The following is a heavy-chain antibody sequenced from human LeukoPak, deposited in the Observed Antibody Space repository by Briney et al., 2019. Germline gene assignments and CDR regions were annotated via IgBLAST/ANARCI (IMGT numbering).Heavy chain of an antibody. CDR3: ARVSSTGSSPGMDV. D-gene: IGHD3-10*01. CDR1: GGPISSGDYY. J-gene: IGHJ6*02. CDR2: IYYSGST. V-gene: IGHV4-30-4*01. Sequence: NPSQTLSLTCTVSGGPISSGDYYWSWIRQSPGKGLEWIGYIYYSGSTYYNPSLKSRVTISVDTSKNQFSLKLSSVTAADTAVYYCARVSSTGSSPGMDVWGQGTTVTVSS.